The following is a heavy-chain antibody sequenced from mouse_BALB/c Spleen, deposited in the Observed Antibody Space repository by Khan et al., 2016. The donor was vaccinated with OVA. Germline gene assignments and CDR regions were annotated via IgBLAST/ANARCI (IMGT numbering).Heavy chain of an antibody. CDR2: ISPGSGDT. V-gene: IGHV1-77*01. CDR3: ERRKYCGYTFAY. CDR1: GYTFTDYY. D-gene: IGHD1-2*01. J-gene: IGHJ3*01. Sequence: QVQLQQSGAELARPGASVKLSCKASGYTFTDYYINWVKQRTGQGLEWIGEISPGSGDTYYNERFKGKATLTADKSSSTAYMQLSSLTSEASAVYFCERRKYCGYTFAYWGQGTLVTVSA.